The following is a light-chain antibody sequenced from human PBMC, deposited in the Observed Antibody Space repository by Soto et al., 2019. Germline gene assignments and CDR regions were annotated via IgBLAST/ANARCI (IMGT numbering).Light chain of an antibody. CDR2: WAS. J-gene: IGKJ5*01. CDR1: QTXLSNSNNKNY. V-gene: IGKV4-1*01. Sequence: DFVMTQSPYSLAVSLGERATINCKCSQTXLSNSNNKNYLAWFQQKPGQPPKLLISWASIRESGVPDRFSGSGSGTDFTLTISSLQAEDVAVYYCQQYHSDPITFGQGTRLEI. CDR3: QQYHSDPIT.